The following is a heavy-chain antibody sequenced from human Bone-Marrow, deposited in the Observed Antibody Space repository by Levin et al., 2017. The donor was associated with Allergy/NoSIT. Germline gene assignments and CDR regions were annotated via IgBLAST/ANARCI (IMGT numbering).Heavy chain of an antibody. D-gene: IGHD3-10*01. CDR2: IWHDGKEK. J-gene: IGHJ4*02. Sequence: GGSLILSCAASGFTFSAYGMHWVRQAPGKGLEWVAVIWHDGKEKFYGESVEGRATISRDNSKNIVNLQLNSLRAEDTATYYCARAYKSGSYAHFDYWGQGALVTVSS. CDR3: ARAYKSGSYAHFDY. CDR1: GFTFSAYG. V-gene: IGHV3-33*01.